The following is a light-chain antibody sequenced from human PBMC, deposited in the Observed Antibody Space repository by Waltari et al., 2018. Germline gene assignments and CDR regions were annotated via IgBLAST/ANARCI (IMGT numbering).Light chain of an antibody. V-gene: IGLV2-11*01. CDR3: CSYAGRYTWV. CDR2: DVS. Sequence: QSALTQPRSVSGSPGQSVTISCTGTSSDVGGYNYVSWFQHHPGKAPKLMIHDVSKRPSGVPDRFSGSKSGNTASLTISGLQADDETDYYCCSYAGRYTWVFGGGTKLTVL. J-gene: IGLJ3*02. CDR1: SSDVGGYNY.